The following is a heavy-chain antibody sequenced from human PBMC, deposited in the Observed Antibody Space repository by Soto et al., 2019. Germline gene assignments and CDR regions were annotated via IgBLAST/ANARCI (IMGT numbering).Heavy chain of an antibody. CDR3: ATGFPQWLVPGY. V-gene: IGHV1-18*01. D-gene: IGHD6-19*01. Sequence: ASVKVSCKASGYTFTSYGISWVRQAPGQGLEWMGWISAYNGKTNYAQKLQGRVTMTTDTSTSTAYMELSSLRSEDTAVYYCATGFPQWLVPGYWGQGTLVTVSS. CDR1: GYTFTSYG. J-gene: IGHJ4*02. CDR2: ISAYNGKT.